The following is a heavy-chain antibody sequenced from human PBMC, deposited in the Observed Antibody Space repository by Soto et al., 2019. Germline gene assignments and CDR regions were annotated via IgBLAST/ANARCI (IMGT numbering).Heavy chain of an antibody. D-gene: IGHD2-2*01. V-gene: IGHV3-33*01. J-gene: IGHJ6*02. CDR1: GFTFSSYG. Sequence: GGSLRLSCAASGFTFSSYGMHWVRQAPGKGLEWVAVIWYDGSNKYYADSVKGRFTISRDNSKNTLYLQMNSLRAEDTAVYYCARDRDIVVVPGAMDVWGQGTTVTVSS. CDR3: ARDRDIVVVPGAMDV. CDR2: IWYDGSNK.